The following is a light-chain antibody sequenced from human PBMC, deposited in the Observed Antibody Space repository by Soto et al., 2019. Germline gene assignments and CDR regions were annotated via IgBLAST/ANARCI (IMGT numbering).Light chain of an antibody. V-gene: IGLV2-11*01. CDR3: CSYAGSSLWV. J-gene: IGLJ3*02. CDR1: SSDVGVYNY. CDR2: DVI. Sequence: QSALTQPRSVSGSPGQSVTISCTGTSSDVGVYNYVSWYQQHPGKAPQLVIYDVIMRPSGVPYRFSGSKSGNTASLTISGLQAEDEADYYCCSYAGSSLWVFGGGTKLTVL.